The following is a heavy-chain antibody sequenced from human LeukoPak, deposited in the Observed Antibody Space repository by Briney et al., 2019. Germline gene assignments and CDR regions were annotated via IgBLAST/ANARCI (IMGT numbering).Heavy chain of an antibody. V-gene: IGHV1-69*04. J-gene: IGHJ4*02. CDR3: ARDPDGSNFNGLAGGVDY. CDR1: GGTFSSYA. CDR2: IIPIFGIA. D-gene: IGHD5-24*01. Sequence: SVKVSCKASGGTFSSYAISWVRQAPGQGLEWMGRIIPIFGIANYAQKFQGRVTITADKSTSTAYMGLSSLRSEDTAVYYCARDPDGSNFNGLAGGVDYWGQGTLVTVSP.